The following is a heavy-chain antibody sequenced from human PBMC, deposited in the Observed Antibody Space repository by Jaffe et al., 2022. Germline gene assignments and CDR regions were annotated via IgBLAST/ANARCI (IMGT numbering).Heavy chain of an antibody. CDR2: IYYSGST. J-gene: IGHJ5*02. Sequence: QLQLQESGPGLVKPSETLSLTCTVSGGSISSSSYYWGWIRQPPGKGLEWIGSIYYSGSTYYNPSLKSRVTISVDTSKNQFSLKLSSVTAADTAVYYCARQCSSYYDFWSGSDPYNWFDPWGQGTLVTVSS. CDR3: ARQCSSYYDFWSGSDPYNWFDP. D-gene: IGHD3-3*01. V-gene: IGHV4-39*01. CDR1: GGSISSSSYY.